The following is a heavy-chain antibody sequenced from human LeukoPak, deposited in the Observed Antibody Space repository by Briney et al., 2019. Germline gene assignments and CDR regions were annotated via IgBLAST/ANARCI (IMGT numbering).Heavy chain of an antibody. CDR3: ARLPGQLWLFFDY. V-gene: IGHV4-39*01. Sequence: SETLPLTCTVSGGSISSSSYYWGWLRQPPGKGLEWVGSIYYSGSTYYNPSLKSRVTISVDTSKNQFSLRLNSVTATDTAVYYCARLPGQLWLFFDYWGQGTLVTVSS. CDR1: GGSISSSSYY. D-gene: IGHD5-18*01. J-gene: IGHJ4*02. CDR2: IYYSGST.